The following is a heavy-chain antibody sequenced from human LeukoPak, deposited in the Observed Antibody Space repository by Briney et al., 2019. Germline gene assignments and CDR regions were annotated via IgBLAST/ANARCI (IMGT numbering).Heavy chain of an antibody. CDR2: INWKTGNG. CDR1: GFNFDDYA. J-gene: IGHJ2*01. V-gene: IGHV3-9*01. D-gene: IGHD5-24*01. CDR3: TRRAARWQFDL. Sequence: PGRSLRLSCAASGFNFDDYAMHWVRHAPGRGLEWASGINWKTGNGIYADSVKGRFTISRDNAKNSLYLQMSSLRAEDTALYYCTRRAARWQFDLWGRGTLLTVSS.